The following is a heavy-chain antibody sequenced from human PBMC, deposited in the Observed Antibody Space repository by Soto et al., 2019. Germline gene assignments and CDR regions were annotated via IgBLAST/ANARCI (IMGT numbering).Heavy chain of an antibody. CDR1: GVTFCSYA. Sequence: GGSLRLSCAASGVTFCSYAMHWARQAPGRGLEWVTVISIRGGDEYYAESVRGRFTISRDDSKNTLYLQMDSLRVEDTAVYYCGKVADSGYYTVERWGQGTLVTVSS. V-gene: IGHV3-30*18. CDR3: GKVADSGYYTVER. J-gene: IGHJ4*02. D-gene: IGHD3-22*01. CDR2: ISIRGGDE.